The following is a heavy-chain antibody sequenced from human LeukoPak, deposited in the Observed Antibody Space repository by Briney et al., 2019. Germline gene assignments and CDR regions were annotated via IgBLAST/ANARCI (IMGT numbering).Heavy chain of an antibody. CDR3: ARHGYTASHYFLDY. V-gene: IGHV4-4*07. D-gene: IGHD3-16*01. Sequence: SETLSLTCTVSSGSINSYFWGWVRQPAGRGLEWIGRIYTTGNTHYNPSPKSRRTMSIDTSKRQSSFIRRSVTATDTAIYYCARHGYTASHYFLDYWSQGTLVTVSS. CDR1: SGSINSYF. J-gene: IGHJ4*02. CDR2: IYTTGNT.